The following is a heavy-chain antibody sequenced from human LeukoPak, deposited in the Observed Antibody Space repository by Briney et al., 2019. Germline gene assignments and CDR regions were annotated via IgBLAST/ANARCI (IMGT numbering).Heavy chain of an antibody. V-gene: IGHV3-23*01. CDR2: LRGNGDT. J-gene: IGHJ4*02. CDR3: AKASWVSTADAVL. Sequence: GGSLRLSCAGSGFIFSSYAMSWVREAPARGLEWVSSLRGNGDTFYADSVKGRFTLSRDESRNTVYLHLNELRVEDTAVYYCAKASWVSTADAVLWGQGTVVTVSS. D-gene: IGHD3-16*01. CDR1: GFIFSSYA.